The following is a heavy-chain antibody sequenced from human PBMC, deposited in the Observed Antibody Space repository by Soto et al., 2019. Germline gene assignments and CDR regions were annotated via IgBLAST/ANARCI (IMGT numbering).Heavy chain of an antibody. CDR3: ARDGDYYDSSGFQRDDHYYGMDV. D-gene: IGHD3-22*01. J-gene: IGHJ6*02. CDR1: GGSFSDYA. Sequence: QVQLVQSGAEVKKPGSSVKVSCQASGGSFSDYAISGVRQAPGQGLEWMGGIIPMLGIADNAQKFQGRVIITADEYTSTVYMELSSLRSEDTAVYYCARDGDYYDSSGFQRDDHYYGMDVWGQGTTVTVAS. CDR2: IIPMLGIA. V-gene: IGHV1-69*01.